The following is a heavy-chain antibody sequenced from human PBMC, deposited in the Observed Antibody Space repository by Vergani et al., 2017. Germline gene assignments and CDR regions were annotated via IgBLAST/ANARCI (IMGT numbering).Heavy chain of an antibody. CDR2: IYPGDSDT. V-gene: IGHV5-51*01. CDR1: GYSFTSYW. Sequence: EVQLVQSGAEVKKPGESLKISCKGSGYSFTSYWIGWVRQMPGKGLEWMVIIYPGDSDTRYSPSFQGQVTISADKSISTAYLQWSSLKASDTAMYYCASSPGISRRPSYYFDYWGQGTLVTVSS. CDR3: ASSPGISRRPSYYFDY. D-gene: IGHD2-15*01. J-gene: IGHJ4*02.